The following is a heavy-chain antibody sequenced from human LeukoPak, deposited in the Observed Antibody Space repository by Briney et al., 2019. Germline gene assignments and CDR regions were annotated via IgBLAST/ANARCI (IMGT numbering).Heavy chain of an antibody. CDR2: IYYSGST. CDR1: GGSISSYY. CDR3: AGYRSCSSTSCYSSFDY. J-gene: IGHJ4*02. V-gene: IGHV4-59*01. Sequence: SETLSLTCTVSGGSISSYYWSWIRQPPGKGLEWIGYIYYSGSTNYNPSLKSRVTISVDTSKNQFSLKLSSVTAADTAVYYCAGYRSCSSTSCYSSFDYWGQGTLVTVSS. D-gene: IGHD2-2*02.